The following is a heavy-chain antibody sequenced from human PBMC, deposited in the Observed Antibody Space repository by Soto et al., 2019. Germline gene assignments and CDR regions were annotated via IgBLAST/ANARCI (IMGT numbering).Heavy chain of an antibody. D-gene: IGHD6-13*01. CDR3: AKYPGSQLSES. J-gene: IGHJ5*02. V-gene: IGHV3-30*04. Sequence: QVQLVESGGGVVQPGRSLRLSCVASGFTFSSFAMHWVRQAPGKGLEWVGFISYDGGNKIYADSVKGRFTISRDNPKNTVYLQMNSLRAEDTAVYYCAKYPGSQLSESWGQGALVTVSS. CDR1: GFTFSSFA. CDR2: ISYDGGNK.